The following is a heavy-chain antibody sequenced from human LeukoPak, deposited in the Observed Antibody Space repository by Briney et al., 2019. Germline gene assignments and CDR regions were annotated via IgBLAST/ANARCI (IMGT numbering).Heavy chain of an antibody. V-gene: IGHV3-30*03. Sequence: PGGSLRLSCAASGFIFSNYGMHWVRQAPGKGLEWVTLISYDGSNKYYADSVKGRFTISRDNSKTTLYLQMNSLRAEDTAVYYCARDEGYCTNGVCYPGAFDIWGQGTMVTVSS. CDR2: ISYDGSNK. CDR3: ARDEGYCTNGVCYPGAFDI. J-gene: IGHJ3*02. CDR1: GFIFSNYG. D-gene: IGHD2-8*01.